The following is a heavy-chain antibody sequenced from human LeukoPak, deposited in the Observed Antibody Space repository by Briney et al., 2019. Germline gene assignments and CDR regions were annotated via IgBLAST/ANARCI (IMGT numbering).Heavy chain of an antibody. CDR3: TRGYYSCDY. Sequence: GGSLRLSCAASGFTFSSYAMSWVRQAPGKGLEWVGLTRSKAYGGTTEYAASVKGRFTISRDDSKSIAYLQMNSLKTEDTAVYYCTRGYYSCDYWGQGTLVTVSS. J-gene: IGHJ4*02. CDR1: GFTFSSYA. V-gene: IGHV3-49*04. D-gene: IGHD3-10*01. CDR2: TRSKAYGGTT.